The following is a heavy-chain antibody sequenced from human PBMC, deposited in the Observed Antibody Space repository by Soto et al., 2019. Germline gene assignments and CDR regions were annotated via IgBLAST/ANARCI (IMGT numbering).Heavy chain of an antibody. J-gene: IGHJ4*02. V-gene: IGHV3-23*01. CDR2: ISGSGGST. CDR3: ANRQGSYSSGFDY. Sequence: GGSLRLSCAASGFTFSSYAMSWVRQAPGKGLEWVSAISGSGGSTYYADSVKGRFTISRDNSKNTLYLQMNSLRAEDTAVYYCANRQGSYSSGFDYWGQGTLVTVSS. CDR1: GFTFSSYA. D-gene: IGHD6-19*01.